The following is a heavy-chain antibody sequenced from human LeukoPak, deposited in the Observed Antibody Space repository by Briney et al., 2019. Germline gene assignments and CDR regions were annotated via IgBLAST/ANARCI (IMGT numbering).Heavy chain of an antibody. J-gene: IGHJ3*02. D-gene: IGHD6-19*01. V-gene: IGHV7-4-1*02. Sequence: ASVKVSCKASGYTFTSYAMNWVRQAPGQGLEWTGWINTNTGNPTYAQGFTGRFVFSLDTSVSTAYLQISSLKAEDTAVYYCARDRWQWLTDAFDIWGQGTMVTVSS. CDR2: INTNTGNP. CDR3: ARDRWQWLTDAFDI. CDR1: GYTFTSYA.